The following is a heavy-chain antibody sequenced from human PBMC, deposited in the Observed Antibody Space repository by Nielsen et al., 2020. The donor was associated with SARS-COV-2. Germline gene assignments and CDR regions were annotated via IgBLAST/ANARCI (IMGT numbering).Heavy chain of an antibody. CDR1: GGTFSSYA. J-gene: IGHJ4*02. Sequence: SVKVSCKASGGTFSSYAISWVRQAPGQGLEWIGGIIPIFGTANYAQKFQGRVTITADESTSTAYMELRSLRSDDTAVYYCARDPPSSFYDSSGYYLFDYWGQGTLVTVSS. CDR2: IIPIFGTA. D-gene: IGHD3-22*01. V-gene: IGHV1-69*13. CDR3: ARDPPSSFYDSSGYYLFDY.